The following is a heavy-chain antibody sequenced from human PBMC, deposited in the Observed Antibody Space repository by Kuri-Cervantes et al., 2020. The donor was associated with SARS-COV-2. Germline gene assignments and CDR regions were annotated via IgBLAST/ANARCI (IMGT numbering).Heavy chain of an antibody. CDR2: INHSGST. Sequence: SQTLSLTCAVYGGSFSAYYWRWSWIRQPPGKGLEWIGEINHSGSTNYNPSLKSRVTISVDTSKNQFSLKLSSVTAADTAVYYCARDRSVAVAGEPDYWGQGTLVTVSS. V-gene: IGHV4-34*01. D-gene: IGHD6-19*01. J-gene: IGHJ4*02. CDR3: ARDRSVAVAGEPDY. CDR1: GGSFSAYY.